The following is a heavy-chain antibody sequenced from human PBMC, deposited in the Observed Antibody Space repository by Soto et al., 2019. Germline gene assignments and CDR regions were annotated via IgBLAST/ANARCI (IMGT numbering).Heavy chain of an antibody. J-gene: IGHJ4*02. CDR3: ARGVRFDYVWGSCRYSFDY. Sequence: SETLSLTCAVYGGSFSTYYWSWIRQPPGKGLEWIGEIIHSGSTNYNPSLKTRVTISADTSKNQFSLKLSSVTAADTAVYFCARGVRFDYVWGSCRYSFDYWGQGTLVTVS. V-gene: IGHV4-34*01. CDR2: IIHSGST. D-gene: IGHD3-16*02. CDR1: GGSFSTYY.